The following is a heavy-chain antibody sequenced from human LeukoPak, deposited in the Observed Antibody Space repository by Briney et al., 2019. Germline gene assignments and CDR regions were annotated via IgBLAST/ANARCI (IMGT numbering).Heavy chain of an antibody. J-gene: IGHJ4*02. CDR1: GGSISNGSYY. Sequence: SETLSLTCTVSGGSISNGSYYWSWIRQPAGKGLEWIGRIYTSGSTNYNPSLKSRVTISVDTSKNQFSLKLSSVTAADTAVYYCAREFDRGSSDYWGQGTLVTVSS. D-gene: IGHD2-2*01. V-gene: IGHV4-61*02. CDR2: IYTSGST. CDR3: AREFDRGSSDY.